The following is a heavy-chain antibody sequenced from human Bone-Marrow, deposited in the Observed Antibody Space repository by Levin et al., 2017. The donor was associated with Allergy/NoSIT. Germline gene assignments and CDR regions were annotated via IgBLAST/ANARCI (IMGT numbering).Heavy chain of an antibody. CDR3: ARVREERWLVHPWGFDY. CDR2: INSDGSST. Sequence: AGGSLRLSCAASGFTFSSYWMHWVRQAPGKGLVWVSRINSDGSSTSYADSVKGRFTISRDNAKNTLYLQMNSLRAEDTAVYYCARVREERWLVHPWGFDYWGQGTLVTVSS. V-gene: IGHV3-74*01. J-gene: IGHJ4*02. D-gene: IGHD6-19*01. CDR1: GFTFSSYW.